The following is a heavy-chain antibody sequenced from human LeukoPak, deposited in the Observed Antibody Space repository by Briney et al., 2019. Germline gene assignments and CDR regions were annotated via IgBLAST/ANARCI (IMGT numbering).Heavy chain of an antibody. Sequence: SETLSLTCTVSGGSISSGDYYWSWIRQPPGKGLEWIGYIYYSGSTYYNPSLKSRVTISVDTSKNQFSLKLSSVTAADTAVYYCARAKDYGDPEFDPWGQGTLVTVSS. J-gene: IGHJ5*02. CDR3: ARAKDYGDPEFDP. CDR2: IYYSGST. V-gene: IGHV4-30-4*08. CDR1: GGSISSGDYY. D-gene: IGHD4-17*01.